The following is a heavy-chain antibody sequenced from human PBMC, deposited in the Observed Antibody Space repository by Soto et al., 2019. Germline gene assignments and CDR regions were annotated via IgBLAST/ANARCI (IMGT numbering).Heavy chain of an antibody. V-gene: IGHV4-31*02. D-gene: IGHD1-26*01. Sequence: PSETLSLTCSVSGASTVSHYHWTWIRQPPGKGLEWMGYIFNSGTTFYNPSLTSRLSISMDTSGNHFSLELRSVTAADTAVYYCALALGPTTGLDYWGQGTL. CDR3: ALALGPTTGLDY. J-gene: IGHJ4*02. CDR2: IFNSGTT. CDR1: GASTVSHYH.